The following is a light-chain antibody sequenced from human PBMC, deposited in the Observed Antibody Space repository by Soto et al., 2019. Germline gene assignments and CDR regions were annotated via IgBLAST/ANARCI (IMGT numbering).Light chain of an antibody. CDR2: AAS. J-gene: IGKJ1*01. Sequence: DIQMTQSPSSLSASVGDRVTITCRASQSISIYLNWYQQQPGKAPKLLIYAASRLQSGVPSTFSGTGSGTEFTLTISSLQPEDFGTYYCLQHTSYPWTFGQGTKVEIK. CDR3: LQHTSYPWT. V-gene: IGKV1-17*01. CDR1: QSISIY.